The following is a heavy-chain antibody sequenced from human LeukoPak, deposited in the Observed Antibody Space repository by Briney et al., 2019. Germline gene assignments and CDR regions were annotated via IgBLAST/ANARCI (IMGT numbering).Heavy chain of an antibody. CDR3: ARDRGDGYNYEGLDF. CDR2: INPNSGNT. Sequence: ASVKVSCKASGYTFNSYDINWVRQATGQGLEWVGWINPNSGNTGYAQEFQGRVTIIRDPSLSTAYMELSSLRSEDTAVYYCARDRGDGYNYEGLDFWGQGTLVTVSS. V-gene: IGHV1-8*03. J-gene: IGHJ4*02. D-gene: IGHD5-24*01. CDR1: GYTFNSYD.